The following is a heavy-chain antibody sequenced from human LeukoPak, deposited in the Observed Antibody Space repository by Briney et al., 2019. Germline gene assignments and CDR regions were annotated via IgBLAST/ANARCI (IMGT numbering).Heavy chain of an antibody. D-gene: IGHD2-8*01. V-gene: IGHV4-38-2*02. Sequence: SETLSLTCTVSGYSISSGYYWGWIRQPPGKGLEWIGSIYHSGSTYYNPSLKSRVTISVDTSKNQFSLKLSSVTAADTAVYYCARNIVLMVYASNWFDPWGQGTLVTVSS. CDR3: ARNIVLMVYASNWFDP. CDR2: IYHSGST. J-gene: IGHJ5*02. CDR1: GYSISSGYY.